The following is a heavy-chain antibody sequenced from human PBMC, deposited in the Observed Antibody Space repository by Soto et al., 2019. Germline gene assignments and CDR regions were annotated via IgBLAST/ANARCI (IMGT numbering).Heavy chain of an antibody. CDR1: GGTFSSYA. CDR3: ARELLYYESAFWAFEI. Sequence: SVKVSCKASGGTFSSYAISWVRQAPGQGLEWMGGIIPIFGTANYAQKFQGRVTITADESTSTAYMELSSLRSEDTAVYYCARELLYYESAFWAFEIWGQGTMVTVSS. V-gene: IGHV1-69*13. CDR2: IIPIFGTA. D-gene: IGHD3-22*01. J-gene: IGHJ3*02.